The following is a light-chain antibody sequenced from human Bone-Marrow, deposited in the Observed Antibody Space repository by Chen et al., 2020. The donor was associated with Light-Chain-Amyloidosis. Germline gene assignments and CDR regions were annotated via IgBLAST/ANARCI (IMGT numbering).Light chain of an antibody. J-gene: IGLJ2*01. Sequence: SYVLTQPSSVSVAPGQTATIACGGNNIGSTSVHWYQQTPGQAPLLVVYDDSDRPSGIPERLSGSKSGNTASLIVSGLQAEDEADYFCTSYSGTYNLVLFGGGTKLTVL. CDR2: DDS. CDR3: TSYSGTYNLVL. V-gene: IGLV3-21*02. CDR1: NIGSTS.